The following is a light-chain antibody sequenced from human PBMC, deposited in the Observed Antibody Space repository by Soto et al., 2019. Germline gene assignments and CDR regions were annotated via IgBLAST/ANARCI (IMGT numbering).Light chain of an antibody. J-gene: IGKJ5*01. CDR2: GAT. V-gene: IGKV1-12*01. CDR3: QQANSFPIT. CDR1: QGITRW. Sequence: DIQLTQSPSSLSASVGDRVTITCRASQGITRWLAWYQQKPGKAPKLLIYGATGLQSGVPSRFSGGGSGTDFTPTISSLQPEDFATYYCQQANSFPITFGQGTRLEI.